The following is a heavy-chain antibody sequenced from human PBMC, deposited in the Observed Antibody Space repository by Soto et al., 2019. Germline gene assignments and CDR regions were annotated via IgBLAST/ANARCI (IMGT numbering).Heavy chain of an antibody. CDR3: AKEGLWFGEWGDAFDI. V-gene: IGHV3-23*01. Sequence: GGSLRLSCASSGFTFSSYAMSWVRQAPGKGLEWVSAISGSGGSTYYADSVKGRFTISRDNSKNTLYLQMSSLRAEDTAVYYCAKEGLWFGEWGDAFDIWGQGTMVTVSS. D-gene: IGHD3-10*01. J-gene: IGHJ3*02. CDR1: GFTFSSYA. CDR2: ISGSGGST.